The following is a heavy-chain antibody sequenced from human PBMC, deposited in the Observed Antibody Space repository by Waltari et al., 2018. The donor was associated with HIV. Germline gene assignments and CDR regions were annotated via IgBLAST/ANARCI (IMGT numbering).Heavy chain of an antibody. J-gene: IGHJ6*02. Sequence: EVQLVQSGAEVKKPGESLKISCKGSGYSFTSYWIGWVSQMHGKGLEWMGIIYPGDSDTRYSPSFQGQVTISADKSISTAYLQWSSLKASDTAMYYCARLVQAAMVKYYYYGMDVWGQGTTVTVSS. CDR2: IYPGDSDT. V-gene: IGHV5-51*01. CDR3: ARLVQAAMVKYYYYGMDV. D-gene: IGHD5-18*01. CDR1: GYSFTSYW.